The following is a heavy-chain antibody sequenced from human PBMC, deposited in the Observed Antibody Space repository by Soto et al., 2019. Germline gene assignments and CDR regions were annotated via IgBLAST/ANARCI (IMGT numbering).Heavy chain of an antibody. V-gene: IGHV3-30*18. CDR2: ISYDGSNK. CDR1: GFTFSSYG. CDR3: AKDRYGGNSFFDY. J-gene: IGHJ4*02. Sequence: GGSLRLSCAASGFTFSSYGMHWVRQAPGKGLEWVAVISYDGSNKYYADSVKGRFTISRDNSKNTLYLQMNSLRAEDTAVYYCAKDRYGGNSFFDYWGQGT. D-gene: IGHD4-17*01.